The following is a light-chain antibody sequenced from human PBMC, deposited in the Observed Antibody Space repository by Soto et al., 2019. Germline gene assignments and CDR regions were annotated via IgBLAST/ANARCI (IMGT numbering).Light chain of an antibody. CDR2: AAS. Sequence: DIQMTQSPSSVSASVGDRVTISCRASQDISNWLAWYQQKPGEAPKFLIYAASNLQSGVPSKFSVSGSGTDFTLTISSLKTEDFAVYYCQQARRFPITFGQGTRLEIK. J-gene: IGKJ5*01. V-gene: IGKV1-12*01. CDR3: QQARRFPIT. CDR1: QDISNW.